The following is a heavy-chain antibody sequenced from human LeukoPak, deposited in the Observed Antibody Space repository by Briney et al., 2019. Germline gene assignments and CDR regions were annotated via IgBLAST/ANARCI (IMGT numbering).Heavy chain of an antibody. CDR2: ISSSSSYI. J-gene: IGHJ3*02. CDR1: GFTFSSYS. Sequence: PGGSLRLSCAASGFTFSSYSMNWVRQAPGKGLEWVSSISSSSSYIYYADSVKGRFTISRDNAKNSLYLQMNSLRAEDTAVYYCARDYGDSSGYGAFDIWGQGTMVTLSS. CDR3: ARDYGDSSGYGAFDI. V-gene: IGHV3-21*01. D-gene: IGHD3-22*01.